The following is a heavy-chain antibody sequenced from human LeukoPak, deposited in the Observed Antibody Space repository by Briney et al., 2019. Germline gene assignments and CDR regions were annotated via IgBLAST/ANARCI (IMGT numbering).Heavy chain of an antibody. D-gene: IGHD3-10*01. CDR3: ARQGGLWFGELGSGGMDV. CDR1: GGSISSSIYY. V-gene: IGHV4-39*01. J-gene: IGHJ6*02. CDR2: VFYNGAT. Sequence: SETLSLTCIVSGGSISSSIYYWAWVRQPPGKGLEWIGTVFYNGATQYSPSLRSRVTISIDTSTNQFSLKLSSVTAADTAVYYCARQGGLWFGELGSGGMDVWGQGTTVTVSS.